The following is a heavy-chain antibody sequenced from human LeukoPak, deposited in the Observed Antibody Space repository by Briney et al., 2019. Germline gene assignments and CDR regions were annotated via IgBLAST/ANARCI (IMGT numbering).Heavy chain of an antibody. Sequence: GASVKVSCKASGYIFPFTGYYIHWVRQAPGQGLEWMGWINPNTGGTKFAQEFQGRVTMTRDTSLSTAYMELSSLRSDDTAVYYCARDSSPNSPTVYSMDVWGQGTTVTVSS. CDR1: GYIFPFTGYY. J-gene: IGHJ6*02. CDR3: ARDSSPNSPTVYSMDV. D-gene: IGHD6-6*01. V-gene: IGHV1-2*02. CDR2: INPNTGGT.